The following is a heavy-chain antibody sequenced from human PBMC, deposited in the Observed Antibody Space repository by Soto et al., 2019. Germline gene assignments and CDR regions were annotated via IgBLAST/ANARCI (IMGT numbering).Heavy chain of an antibody. CDR3: VRANALGFSNWFDP. J-gene: IGHJ5*02. D-gene: IGHD3-10*01. Sequence: ASVKVSCKASGYIFSANYIHWVRQAPGQGLEWLGWINPHSGATNYAQKFLGRVTMSADTSAGTAYMDLARLKSDDTAVYYCVRANALGFSNWFDPWGRGTLVTVSS. CDR1: GYIFSANY. CDR2: INPHSGAT. V-gene: IGHV1-2*02.